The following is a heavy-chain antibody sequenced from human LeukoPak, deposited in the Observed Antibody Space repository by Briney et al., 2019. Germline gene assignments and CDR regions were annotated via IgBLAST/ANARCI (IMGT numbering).Heavy chain of an antibody. J-gene: IGHJ4*02. D-gene: IGHD1-26*01. CDR3: ARERSSGSYNDY. CDR2: MSYDGSNE. CDR1: GFTFSSFA. V-gene: IGHV3-30-3*01. Sequence: GGSLRLSCAASGFTFSSFAMHWVRQAPGKGLEGVAVMSYDGSNEYYADSVKGQFTISRDNSKNTLYVQMNSLRAEDTALYYCARERSSGSYNDYWGQGTLVTVSS.